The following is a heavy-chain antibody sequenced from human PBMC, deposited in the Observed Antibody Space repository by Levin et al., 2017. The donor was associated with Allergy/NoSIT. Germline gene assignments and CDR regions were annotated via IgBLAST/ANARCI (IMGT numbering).Heavy chain of an antibody. V-gene: IGHV3-7*01. CDR3: ARIRVPIISPFLEWLLHNWYFDL. CDR1: GFTFSSYW. D-gene: IGHD3-3*02. CDR2: IKQDGSEK. J-gene: IGHJ2*01. Sequence: GGSLRLSCAASGFTFSSYWMSWVRQAPGKGLEWVANIKQDGSEKYYVDSVKGRFTISRDNAKNSLYLQMNSLRAEDTAVYYCARIRVPIISPFLEWLLHNWYFDLWGRGTLVTVSS.